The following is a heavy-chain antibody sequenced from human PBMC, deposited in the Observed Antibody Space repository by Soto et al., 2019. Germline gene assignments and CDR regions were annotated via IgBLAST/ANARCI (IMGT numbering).Heavy chain of an antibody. Sequence: SETLSLTCAVYGGSFSGYYWSWIRQPPGKGLEWIGEINHSGSTNYNPSLKSRVTISVDTSKNQFSLKLSSVTAEDTAVYYCARDLHSSSSRYFDYWGQGTLVTVSS. CDR1: GGSFSGYY. D-gene: IGHD6-6*01. CDR2: INHSGST. J-gene: IGHJ4*02. CDR3: ARDLHSSSSRYFDY. V-gene: IGHV4-34*01.